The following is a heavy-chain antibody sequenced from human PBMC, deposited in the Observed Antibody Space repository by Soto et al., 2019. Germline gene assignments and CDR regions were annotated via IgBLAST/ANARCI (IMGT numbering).Heavy chain of an antibody. CDR3: ARVTTRNYDFWSGYYTNAFDI. Sequence: QVQLQESGPGLVKPSETLSLTCTVSGGSVSSGSYYWSWIRQPPGKGLEWIGYIYYSGSTNYNPSLKSRVTISVDTSTNQFSLKLSSVTAADTAVYYCARVTTRNYDFWSGYYTNAFDIWGQGTMVTVSS. D-gene: IGHD3-3*01. J-gene: IGHJ3*02. CDR1: GGSVSSGSYY. CDR2: IYYSGST. V-gene: IGHV4-61*01.